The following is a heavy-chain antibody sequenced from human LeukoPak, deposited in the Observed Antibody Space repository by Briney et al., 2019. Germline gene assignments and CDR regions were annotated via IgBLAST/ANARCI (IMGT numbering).Heavy chain of an antibody. CDR2: IYYSGST. D-gene: IGHD5-12*01. V-gene: IGHV4-59*01. CDR3: ARIISGYDSFYYYYYYMDV. Sequence: SETLSLTCTVSGGSISSYYWSCIRQPPGKGLEWIGYIYYSGSTNYNPSLKSRVTISVDTSKNQFSLKLSSVTAADTAVYYCARIISGYDSFYYYYYYMDVWGKGTTVTISS. J-gene: IGHJ6*03. CDR1: GGSISSYY.